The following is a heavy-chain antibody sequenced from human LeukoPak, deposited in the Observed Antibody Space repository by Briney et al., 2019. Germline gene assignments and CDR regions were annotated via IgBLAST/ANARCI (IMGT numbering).Heavy chain of an antibody. Sequence: SETLSLTCAVYGGSFSGYYWSWIRQPPGKGLEWIGEVNHSGSTNYNPSLKSRVTISVDTSKNQFSLKLSSVTAADTAVYYCARRRGYCSGGSCYVFDYWGQGTLVTVSS. D-gene: IGHD2-15*01. V-gene: IGHV4-34*01. CDR3: ARRRGYCSGGSCYVFDY. CDR1: GGSFSGYY. CDR2: VNHSGST. J-gene: IGHJ4*02.